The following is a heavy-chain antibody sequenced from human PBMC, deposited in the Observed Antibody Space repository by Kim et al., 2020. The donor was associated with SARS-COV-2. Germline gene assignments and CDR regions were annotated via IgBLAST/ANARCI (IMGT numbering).Heavy chain of an antibody. D-gene: IGHD2-2*01. Sequence: SVKGRCTSSRDNAKNSLYLRMNSLGDEDTAVYYCARGLGYCSSTSCFLDDWGQGTLVTVDS. J-gene: IGHJ4*02. V-gene: IGHV3-21*01. CDR3: ARGLGYCSSTSCFLDD.